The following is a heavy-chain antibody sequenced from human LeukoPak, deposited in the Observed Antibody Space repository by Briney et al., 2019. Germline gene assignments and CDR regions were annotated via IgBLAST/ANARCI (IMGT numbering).Heavy chain of an antibody. V-gene: IGHV4-38-2*01. CDR3: ARHLRYYYHMDV. J-gene: IGHJ6*03. Sequence: SETLSMTCAVSGYSISNGYYWGWMRQPPWKGLERIGRVYNSGTNSYNPSVKSRVTISADTSKNEFSLKLSSVTAADTAVYYCARHLRYYYHMDVWGKGTTVTISS. CDR2: VYNSGTN. CDR1: GYSISNGYY. D-gene: IGHD4-17*01.